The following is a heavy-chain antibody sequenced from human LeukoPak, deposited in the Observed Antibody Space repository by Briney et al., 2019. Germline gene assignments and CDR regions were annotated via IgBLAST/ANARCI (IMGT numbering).Heavy chain of an antibody. Sequence: SETLSLTCTVSGGSISGYFWSWIRQPAGKGLEWIGRIYSSGSNNYNPSLKSRVTMSVDTSKNHLSLNLSSVTAADTAVYYCARVLGYYDSSGYYHMDAFDIWGQGTMVTVSS. CDR3: ARVLGYYDSSGYYHMDAFDI. V-gene: IGHV4-4*07. D-gene: IGHD3-22*01. J-gene: IGHJ3*02. CDR2: IYSSGSN. CDR1: GGSISGYF.